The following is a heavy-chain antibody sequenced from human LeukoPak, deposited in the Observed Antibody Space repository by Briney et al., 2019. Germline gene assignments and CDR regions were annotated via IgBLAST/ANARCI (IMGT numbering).Heavy chain of an antibody. J-gene: IGHJ5*02. CDR3: ARGDRADNWFDP. CDR2: ISSSGSTI. Sequence: GGSLRLSCAASGFTFSSYEMSWVRQAPGKGLEWVSYISSSGSTIYYADSVKGRFTISRDNAKNSLYLQMNSLRAEDTAVYYCARGDRADNWFDPWGQGTLVTVSS. CDR1: GFTFSSYE. V-gene: IGHV3-48*03.